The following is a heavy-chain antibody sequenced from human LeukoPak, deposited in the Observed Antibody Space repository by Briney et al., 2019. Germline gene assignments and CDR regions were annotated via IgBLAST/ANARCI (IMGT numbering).Heavy chain of an antibody. CDR1: GASVSDGSYY. V-gene: IGHV4-61*03. D-gene: IGHD1-1*01. CDR3: ARGLSTGREDYFDY. J-gene: IGHJ4*02. Sequence: SETLSLTCSVSGASVSDGSYYWSWIRQPPGKGLEWIGYLYYSGNTNCSPSLSGRVSTSIDTSKNHFSLNLTSVTAADTAVYYCARGLSTGREDYFDYWGQGTLVSVSS. CDR2: LYYSGNT.